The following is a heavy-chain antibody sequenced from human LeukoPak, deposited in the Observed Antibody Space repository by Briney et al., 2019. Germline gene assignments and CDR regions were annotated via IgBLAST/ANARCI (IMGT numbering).Heavy chain of an antibody. V-gene: IGHV4-39*07. D-gene: IGHD4-17*01. CDR3: ARVLYGDSYYMDV. Sequence: PSETLSLTCTVSGGSISSSSYYWGWIRQPPGKGLEWIGSIYCSGSTYYNPSLKSRVTISVDTSKNQFSLKLSSVTAADTAVYYCARVLYGDSYYMDVWGKGTTVTVSS. CDR1: GGSISSSSYY. CDR2: IYCSGST. J-gene: IGHJ6*03.